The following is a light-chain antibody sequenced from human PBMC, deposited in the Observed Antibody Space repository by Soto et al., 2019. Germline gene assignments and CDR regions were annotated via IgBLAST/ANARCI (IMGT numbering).Light chain of an antibody. V-gene: IGLV2-14*03. Sequence: QSALTQPASVSGSPGQSITISCTGTSRDVGAYDYVSWYLQYPDKAPQLLIYYVDHRPSGVSSRFSGSKSGNTASLTISGLQAEDEGDYYCCSYAEGSLYFFGPGTKVTVL. CDR3: CSYAEGSLYF. CDR1: SRDVGAYDY. CDR2: YVD. J-gene: IGLJ1*01.